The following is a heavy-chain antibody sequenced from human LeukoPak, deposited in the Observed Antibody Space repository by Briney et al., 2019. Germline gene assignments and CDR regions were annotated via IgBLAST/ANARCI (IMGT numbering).Heavy chain of an antibody. D-gene: IGHD3-9*01. J-gene: IGHJ4*02. CDR2: LSDISNYT. Sequence: GGSLRLSCVVSGFTFSNYALSWVRQAPGEGRGWGSTLSDISNYTYYADSVKGRFTISRDKSKNTLYLQVNSLRAEDTAVYYCAKGEIYYDVLTGNFDSWGQGTLVTVSS. CDR1: GFTFSNYA. V-gene: IGHV3-23*01. CDR3: AKGEIYYDVLTGNFDS.